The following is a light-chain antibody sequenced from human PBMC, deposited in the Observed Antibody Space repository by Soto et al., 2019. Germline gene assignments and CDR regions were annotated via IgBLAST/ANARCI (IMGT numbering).Light chain of an antibody. CDR1: QDISNY. Sequence: DIQMTQSPSSLSASVGDRVTITCQASQDISNYLNWYQQKPGKAPKLLIYDASNLEIGVPSRFSGSGAVTDFTCTISSLQPEDIATYYCQQYDNLPLTFGGGTKVEIK. J-gene: IGKJ4*01. CDR3: QQYDNLPLT. CDR2: DAS. V-gene: IGKV1-33*01.